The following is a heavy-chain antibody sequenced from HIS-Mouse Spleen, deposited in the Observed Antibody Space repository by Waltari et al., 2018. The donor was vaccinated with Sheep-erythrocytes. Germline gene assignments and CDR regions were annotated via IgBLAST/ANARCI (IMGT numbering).Heavy chain of an antibody. Sequence: VQLVESGGGLVKPGGSLRLSCAASGFTFSSYSMNWVRQAPGKGLEWVSSISSSSSYIYYVDSVKGRFTISRDNAKNSLYLQMNSLRAEDTAVYYCARVASGATFDYWGQGTLVTVSS. CDR1: GFTFSSYS. CDR2: ISSSSSYI. CDR3: ARVASGATFDY. D-gene: IGHD1-26*01. J-gene: IGHJ4*02. V-gene: IGHV3-21*01.